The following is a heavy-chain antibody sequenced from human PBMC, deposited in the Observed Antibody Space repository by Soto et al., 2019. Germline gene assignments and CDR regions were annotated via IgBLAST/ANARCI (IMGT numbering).Heavy chain of an antibody. CDR3: AKTWSGYYISYYYYGMDV. D-gene: IGHD3-3*01. Sequence: GSVRLSCAASGFTFSSYGMHWVRQAPGKGLEWVAVISYDGSNNYYADYVKGRFTISRDNSKNTLYLQMNSLRAEDTAVYYCAKTWSGYYISYYYYGMDVWGQGTTVTVSS. CDR1: GFTFSSYG. CDR2: ISYDGSNN. V-gene: IGHV3-30*18. J-gene: IGHJ6*02.